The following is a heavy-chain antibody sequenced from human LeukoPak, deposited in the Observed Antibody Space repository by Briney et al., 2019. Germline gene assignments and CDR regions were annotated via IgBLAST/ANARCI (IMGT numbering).Heavy chain of an antibody. D-gene: IGHD3-10*01. Sequence: SETLSLTCTVSGGSISSHYWSWIRQPPGKGLEFIGYVYYSGTTNFNPSLKSRVTISVDTSKNQFSLKLSPVTAADTAVYFCARADSANYYDSGRYFNYFYMDVWGRGTTVTVSS. V-gene: IGHV4-59*11. CDR3: ARADSANYYDSGRYFNYFYMDV. J-gene: IGHJ6*03. CDR1: GGSISSHY. CDR2: VYYSGTT.